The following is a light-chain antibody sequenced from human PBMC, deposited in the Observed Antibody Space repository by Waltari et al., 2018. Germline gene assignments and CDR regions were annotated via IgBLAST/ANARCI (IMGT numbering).Light chain of an antibody. CDR2: LGS. Sequence: DIVMTQSPLSLPVIPGEPASISCRSSQSLLHSSGDNYLDQYLQKPGQSPQLLIYLGSNRASGVPDRFSGSGSGTDFTLRITRVEAEDVGVYYCMQALETPWTFGPGTKVEIK. CDR3: MQALETPWT. J-gene: IGKJ1*01. CDR1: QSLLHSSGDNY. V-gene: IGKV2-28*01.